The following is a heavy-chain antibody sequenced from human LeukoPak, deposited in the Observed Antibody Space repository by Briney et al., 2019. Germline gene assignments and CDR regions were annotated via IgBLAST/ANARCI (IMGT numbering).Heavy chain of an antibody. CDR3: AKDGLQSTTSGVHLDS. CDR1: GFTSSSYG. CDR2: IRSDASYE. V-gene: IGHV3-30*02. D-gene: IGHD5/OR15-5a*01. J-gene: IGHJ5*01. Sequence: GGSLRLSCEASGFTSSSYGLHWVRQAPGKGLEWVAFIRSDASYEYYIDSVKGRFTLSRDNSKNTLYLQMSTLRPEDTAVYYCAKDGLQSTTSGVHLDSWGQGTLVTVSS.